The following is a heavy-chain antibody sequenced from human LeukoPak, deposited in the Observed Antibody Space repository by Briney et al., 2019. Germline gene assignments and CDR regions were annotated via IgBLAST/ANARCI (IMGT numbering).Heavy chain of an antibody. D-gene: IGHD6-19*01. CDR3: ARQGWASFYYYGVDV. J-gene: IGHJ6*02. Sequence: PSETLSLTCTVSGVSISSNSYYWGWIRQPPGKGLEWIGSIYYSGSTYYNSSLKSRVTISVDTSKNQFSLKLSSVTAADTAVYYCARQGWASFYYYGVDVWGQGTSVTVSS. V-gene: IGHV4-39*01. CDR1: GVSISSNSYY. CDR2: IYYSGST.